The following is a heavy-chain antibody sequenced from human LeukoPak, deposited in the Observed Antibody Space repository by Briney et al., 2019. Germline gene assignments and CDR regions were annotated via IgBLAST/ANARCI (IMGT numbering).Heavy chain of an antibody. Sequence: GGSLRLSSVGSGFTFSSHGRHWVPQAPCKGLEWVAVIWYDGSNKYYADSVKGRFTISRDDSKNTLYLQMKSLRAEDTAVYYCARDPQHSMDVWGQGTTVTVSS. CDR1: GFTFSSHG. D-gene: IGHD5-18*01. CDR3: ARDPQHSMDV. J-gene: IGHJ6*02. V-gene: IGHV3-33*01. CDR2: IWYDGSNK.